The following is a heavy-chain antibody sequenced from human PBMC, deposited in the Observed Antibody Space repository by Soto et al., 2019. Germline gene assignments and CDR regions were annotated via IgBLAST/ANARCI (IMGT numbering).Heavy chain of an antibody. J-gene: IGHJ5*02. Sequence: QVQLVQSGGEVRKPGASVKVSCKTSGYTFTNYGINWVRQAPGRGLEWMGWISSYNGNTNYAQNFQGRLTMTTDTSTSTAYMELRILTSDDTAVYYCARDRPPYLEWMSQRGWFDPWGQGTLVTVSA. CDR2: ISSYNGNT. CDR3: ARDRPPYLEWMSQRGWFDP. V-gene: IGHV1-18*04. CDR1: GYTFTNYG. D-gene: IGHD3-3*01.